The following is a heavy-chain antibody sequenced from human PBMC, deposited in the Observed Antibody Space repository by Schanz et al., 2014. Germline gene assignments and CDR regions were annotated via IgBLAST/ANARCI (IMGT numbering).Heavy chain of an antibody. CDR3: ARKMKLGVYGGKGHDSLDI. CDR1: GLTFTSAW. J-gene: IGHJ3*02. Sequence: EVQLVESGGGLVKPGGSLRFSCATSGLTFTSAWMSWVRQAPGKGLEWVARINSVGSNTDYADSVTGRFTISRDNAKNALYLHMNTLRAEDTAVYYCARKMKLGVYGGKGHDSLDIWGQGTMVTVSS. CDR2: INSVGSNT. V-gene: IGHV3-74*02. D-gene: IGHD4-17*01.